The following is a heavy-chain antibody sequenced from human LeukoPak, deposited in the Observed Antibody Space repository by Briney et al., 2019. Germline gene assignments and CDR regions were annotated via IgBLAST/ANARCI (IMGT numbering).Heavy chain of an antibody. CDR3: ARDPLEGATYFDY. Sequence: GGSLRLSCAASGFTFSSYWMSWVRQAPGKGLEWVANIKQDGSEKYYVDSVKGRFTISRDNAKNSLYLQMNSLRAEDTAVYYCARDPLEGATYFDYWGQGTLVTVSS. D-gene: IGHD1-26*01. CDR2: IKQDGSEK. J-gene: IGHJ4*02. CDR1: GFTFSSYW. V-gene: IGHV3-7*03.